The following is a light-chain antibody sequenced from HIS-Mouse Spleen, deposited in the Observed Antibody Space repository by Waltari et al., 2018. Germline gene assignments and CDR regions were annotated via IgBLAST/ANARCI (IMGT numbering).Light chain of an antibody. Sequence: QSALTQPASVSGSPGQSITISCTGTSSDVGSYNLVSWYQQHPGKAPKRMIYEGSKRPSGVSMRFSGSKSGNTASLTISGLQAEDEADYYCCSYAGSSTWVFGGGTKLTVL. CDR1: SSDVGSYNL. CDR3: CSYAGSSTWV. J-gene: IGLJ3*02. V-gene: IGLV2-23*01. CDR2: EGS.